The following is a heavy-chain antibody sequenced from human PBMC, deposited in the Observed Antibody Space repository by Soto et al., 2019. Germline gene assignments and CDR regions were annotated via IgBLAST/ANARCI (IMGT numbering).Heavy chain of an antibody. CDR3: AREVYSSSSVPNWFYP. CDR2: ISSSGSTI. J-gene: IGHJ5*02. CDR1: GFTFSSYE. D-gene: IGHD6-6*01. V-gene: IGHV3-48*03. Sequence: EVQLVESGGGLVQPGGSLRLSCAASGFTFSSYEMNWVRQAPGKGLEWVSYISSSGSTIYYADSVKGRFTISRDNAKNSLDLQMNSRRAEDTAVYYCAREVYSSSSVPNWFYPWGQGTLVTVSS.